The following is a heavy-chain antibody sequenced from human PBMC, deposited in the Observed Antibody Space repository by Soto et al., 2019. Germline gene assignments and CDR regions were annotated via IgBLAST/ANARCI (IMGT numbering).Heavy chain of an antibody. CDR1: GGTFSSYA. V-gene: IGHV1-69*12. D-gene: IGHD3-22*01. CDR3: ARPSGYYYVGDYYYGMDV. J-gene: IGHJ6*02. CDR2: IIPIFGTA. Sequence: QVQLVQSGAEVKKPGSSVKVSCKASGGTFSSYAISWVRQAPGQGLEWMGGIIPIFGTANYAQKFQGRVTLTADESTSTAYMELSSLRSEDTAVYYCARPSGYYYVGDYYYGMDVWGQGTTVTVSS.